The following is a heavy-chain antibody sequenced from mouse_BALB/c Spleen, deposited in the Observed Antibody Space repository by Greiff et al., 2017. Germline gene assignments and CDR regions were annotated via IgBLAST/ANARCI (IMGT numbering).Heavy chain of an antibody. CDR3: ARSGGTGFDY. CDR2: ISYSGST. J-gene: IGHJ2*01. V-gene: IGHV3-2*02. D-gene: IGHD2-14*01. Sequence: VQLQQSGPGLVKPSQSLSLTCTVTGYSITSDYAWNWIRQFPGNKLEWMGYISYSGSTSYNPSLKSRISITRDTSKNQFFLQLNSVTTEDTATYYCARSGGTGFDYWGQGTTRTVSS. CDR1: GYSITSDYA.